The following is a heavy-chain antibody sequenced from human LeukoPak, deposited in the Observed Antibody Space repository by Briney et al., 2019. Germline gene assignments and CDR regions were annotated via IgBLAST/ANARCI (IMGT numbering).Heavy chain of an antibody. J-gene: IGHJ5*02. V-gene: IGHV1-69*13. D-gene: IGHD5-24*01. CDR1: GGTFSSYA. CDR2: IIPIFGTA. Sequence: SVKVSCKASGGTFSSYAISWVRQAPGQGLEWMGGIIPIFGTANYAQKFQGRVTITADESTSTDYLELSSLRSEDTAVYYCARDNSVRDEAWWFYPWGQGTLVTVSS. CDR3: ARDNSVRDEAWWFYP.